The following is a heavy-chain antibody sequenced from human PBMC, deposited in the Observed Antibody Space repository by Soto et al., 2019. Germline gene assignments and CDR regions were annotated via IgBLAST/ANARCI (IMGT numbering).Heavy chain of an antibody. CDR2: ISSSSSYT. CDR3: ARDLSSSSTNYFDS. V-gene: IGHV3-11*06. Sequence: GGSLRLSYAASGFTFSYYYMSWIRQSPGKGLEWLSYISSSSSYTNYADSVKGRFTISRDNAKNSLFLQMNSLRADDTAVYYCARDLSSSSTNYFDSWGQGTLVTVSS. J-gene: IGHJ4*02. CDR1: GFTFSYYY.